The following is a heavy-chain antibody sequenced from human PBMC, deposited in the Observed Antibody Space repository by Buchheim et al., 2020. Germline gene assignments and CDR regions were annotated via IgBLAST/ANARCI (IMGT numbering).Heavy chain of an antibody. J-gene: IGHJ5*02. CDR3: ARGRGDYPVRWFDP. CDR2: INHRGST. Sequence: QVQLQQWGAGLLKPSETLSLTCAVYGGSFSGYYWSWIRQPPGKGLEWIGEINHRGSTNYNPSLKSRVTISVDTSKNQFSLKLSSVTAADTAVYYCARGRGDYPVRWFDPWGQGTL. CDR1: GGSFSGYY. D-gene: IGHD4-17*01. V-gene: IGHV4-34*01.